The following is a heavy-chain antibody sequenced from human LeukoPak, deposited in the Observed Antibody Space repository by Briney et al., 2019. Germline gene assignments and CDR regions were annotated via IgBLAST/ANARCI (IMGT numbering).Heavy chain of an antibody. Sequence: SETLSLTCTVSGGSISSRSYYWGWIRQPPGKGLEWIGIIYYSGSTYYNPSLKSRVTISVDTSKNQFSLKLSSVTAADTAVYYCARGEASSSSWYLAFNYWGQGTLVTVSS. V-gene: IGHV4-39*07. D-gene: IGHD6-13*01. CDR2: IYYSGST. CDR1: GGSISSRSYY. J-gene: IGHJ4*02. CDR3: ARGEASSSSWYLAFNY.